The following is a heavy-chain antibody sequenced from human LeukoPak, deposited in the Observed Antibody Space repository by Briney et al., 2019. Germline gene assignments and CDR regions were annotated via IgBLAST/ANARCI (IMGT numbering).Heavy chain of an antibody. J-gene: IGHJ4*02. CDR2: INAGNGNT. Sequence: ASVKVSCKASGYTFTSYAMHWVRQAPGQRLEWMGWINAGNGNTKYSQEFQGRVTITRDTSASTAYMELSSLRSEDMAVYYCARARVGYCSGGSCPYYFDYWGQGTLVTVSS. V-gene: IGHV1-3*03. CDR1: GYTFTSYA. CDR3: ARARVGYCSGGSCPYYFDY. D-gene: IGHD2-15*01.